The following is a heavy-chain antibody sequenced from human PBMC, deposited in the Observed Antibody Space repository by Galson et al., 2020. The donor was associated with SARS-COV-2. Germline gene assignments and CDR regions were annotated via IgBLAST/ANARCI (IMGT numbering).Heavy chain of an antibody. D-gene: IGHD2-2*01. Sequence: GGSLRLSCAASGFTFNDYALHWVRLAPGKGLEWVAVISYDGSNKDYADSVKGRFTFSRDNSKNTVFLQMSSLRAEDTAVYFCARASTTSWCIDDWGQGTLVTVSS. V-gene: IGHV3-30*04. CDR3: ARASTTSWCIDD. CDR2: ISYDGSNK. J-gene: IGHJ4*02. CDR1: GFTFNDYA.